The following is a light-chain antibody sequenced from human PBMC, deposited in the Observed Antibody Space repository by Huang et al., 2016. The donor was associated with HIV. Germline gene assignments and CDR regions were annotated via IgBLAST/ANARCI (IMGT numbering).Light chain of an antibody. CDR3: QESYSTPWT. CDR2: AAS. V-gene: IGKV1-39*01. CDR1: QNIRNY. Sequence: DIQMTQSPSSQSASVGDRVTITCRASQNIRNYLNWYQQKPGKAPNLLIYAASTLQTGGPSRFSGSGSGTEFTLTISSLQPEDFATYYCQESYSTPWTFGQGTKVEI. J-gene: IGKJ1*01.